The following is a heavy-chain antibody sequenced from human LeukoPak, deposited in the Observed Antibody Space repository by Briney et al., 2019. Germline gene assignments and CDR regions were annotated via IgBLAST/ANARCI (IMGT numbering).Heavy chain of an antibody. CDR2: ISGGGATI. Sequence: GGSLRLSCAASGFTFSSYEMNWVRQAPGKGLEWISYISGGGATIYYPDSLKGRFTISRDNAKNSLFLQMNSLRAEDTAVYYCARGRRQQYFDYWGQGTLVTVSS. CDR1: GFTFSSYE. CDR3: ARGRRQQYFDY. J-gene: IGHJ4*02. D-gene: IGHD6-13*01. V-gene: IGHV3-48*03.